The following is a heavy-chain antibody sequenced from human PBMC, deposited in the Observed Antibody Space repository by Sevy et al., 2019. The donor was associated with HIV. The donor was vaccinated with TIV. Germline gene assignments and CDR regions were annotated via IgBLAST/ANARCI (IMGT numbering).Heavy chain of an antibody. D-gene: IGHD5-12*01. CDR1: GFTFITYD. V-gene: IGHV3-13*01. CDR3: TRSRGYSDYGMDV. CDR2: VGPAGDT. J-gene: IGHJ6*02. Sequence: GGSLRLSCAASGFTFITYDMHWVRHVTGKGLEWVSGVGPAGDTFYPGSVKGRFTISRENAKNSLYLQMNNLRAGDTAVYYCTRSRGYSDYGMDVWGQGTTVTVSS.